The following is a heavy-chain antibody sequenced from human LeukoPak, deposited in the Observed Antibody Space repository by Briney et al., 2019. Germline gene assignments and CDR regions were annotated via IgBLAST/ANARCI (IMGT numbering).Heavy chain of an antibody. CDR1: GYSFTSYW. V-gene: IGHV5-51*01. CDR3: ARLPLYPEQLVLIDY. Sequence: GESLKISCKGSGYSFTSYWIGWVRQMPGKGLEWMGIIYPGDSDTRYSPSFQGKVTISADKSISTAYLQWSSLKASDTAMYYCARLPLYPEQLVLIDYWGQGTLVTVSS. D-gene: IGHD6-13*01. CDR2: IYPGDSDT. J-gene: IGHJ4*02.